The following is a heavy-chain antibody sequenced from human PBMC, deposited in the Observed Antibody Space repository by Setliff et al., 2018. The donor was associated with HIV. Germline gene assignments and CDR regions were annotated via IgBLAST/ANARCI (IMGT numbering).Heavy chain of an antibody. CDR2: INHSGGT. CDR1: GTSFSDYY. Sequence: PSETLSLTCAVYGTSFSDYYWTWVRQTPGKGLEWIGEINHSGGTNYNPSLKSRITISVDTSKNQLSLKLSSVTAADTAVYYCARESGLQVRGAMYYYMDVWGTGTTVTVSS. J-gene: IGHJ6*03. CDR3: ARESGLQVRGAMYYYMDV. V-gene: IGHV4-34*01. D-gene: IGHD3-10*01.